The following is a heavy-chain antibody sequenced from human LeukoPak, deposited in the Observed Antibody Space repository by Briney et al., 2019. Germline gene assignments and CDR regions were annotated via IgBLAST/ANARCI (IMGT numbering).Heavy chain of an antibody. J-gene: IGHJ4*02. CDR1: GFTFSSYS. D-gene: IGHD4-17*01. V-gene: IGHV3-21*01. Sequence: GGSLRLSCAASGFTFSSYSMNWVRQAPGKGLEWVSSISTSSSYIYYADSVKGRFTISRDNARNSLYLQMNSLRAEDTAVYYCARQNDYGDLPPDYWGQGTLVTVSS. CDR3: ARQNDYGDLPPDY. CDR2: ISTSSSYI.